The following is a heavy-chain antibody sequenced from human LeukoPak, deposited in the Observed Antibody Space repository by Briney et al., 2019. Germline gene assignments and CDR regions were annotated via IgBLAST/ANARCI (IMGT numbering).Heavy chain of an antibody. V-gene: IGHV3-30*02. J-gene: IGHJ4*02. CDR2: IRYDGSNK. Sequence: GGSLRLSCAASGFTFSSYGMHWVRQAPGKGLEGVAFIRYDGSNKYYADSVKGRFTISRDNSKNTLYLQMNSLRAEDTAVYYCAKSRFSRRWYRDYWGQGTLVTVSS. CDR1: GFTFSSYG. CDR3: AKSRFSRRWYRDY. D-gene: IGHD6-13*01.